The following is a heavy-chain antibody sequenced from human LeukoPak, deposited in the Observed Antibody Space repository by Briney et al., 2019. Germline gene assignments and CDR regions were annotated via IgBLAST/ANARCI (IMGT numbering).Heavy chain of an antibody. J-gene: IGHJ5*02. V-gene: IGHV1-69*13. CDR1: GGTFSSYA. Sequence: GASVKVSCKASGGTFSSYAISWVRQAPGQGLEWMGGIIPIFGTANYAQKFQGRVTITADESTSTAYMELSSLRSEDTAVYYCAINHYDSSGYYPPSYNWFDPWGQGTLVTVSS. CDR2: IIPIFGTA. D-gene: IGHD3-22*01. CDR3: AINHYDSSGYYPPSYNWFDP.